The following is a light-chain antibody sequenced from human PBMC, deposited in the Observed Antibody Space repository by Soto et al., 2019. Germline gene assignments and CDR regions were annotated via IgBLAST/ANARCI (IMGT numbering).Light chain of an antibody. CDR2: GNH. J-gene: IGLJ1*01. CDR3: TSYRITNIYV. Sequence: QSVLTQPPSVSGAPGQRVTISCTGSSSNIGAANDVHWYQQLPGRAPTLLIYGNHNRPSGVPDRFSGSKSGTSASLAITGLQAEDEADYYCTSYRITNIYVFGTGTKVTVL. V-gene: IGLV1-40*01. CDR1: SSNIGAAND.